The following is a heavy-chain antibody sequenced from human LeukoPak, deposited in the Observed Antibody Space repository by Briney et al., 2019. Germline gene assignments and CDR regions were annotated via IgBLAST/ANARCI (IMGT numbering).Heavy chain of an antibody. D-gene: IGHD5-24*01. CDR1: GYSFTSYW. V-gene: IGHV5-51*01. CDR3: ARNPSTITPRGIYYFYGMDV. CDR2: IYPGDSDT. Sequence: ESLKISCKGSGYSFTSYWIGWVRQMPGKGLEWMGIIYPGDSDTRYSPSFQGQVTISADKSISTAYLQWNSLKASDTAMYYCARNPSTITPRGIYYFYGMDVWGQGTTVTVSS. J-gene: IGHJ6*02.